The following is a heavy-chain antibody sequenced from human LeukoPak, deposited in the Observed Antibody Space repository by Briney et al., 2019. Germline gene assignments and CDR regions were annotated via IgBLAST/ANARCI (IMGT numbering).Heavy chain of an antibody. CDR3: ARGRLRSNAFDI. V-gene: IGHV3-21*01. CDR2: ISSSSSYI. CDR1: GFTLSSYS. Sequence: GGSLKLSCAASGFTLSSYSMNWVRQAPGKGLGWVSSISSSSSYIYYADSVKGRFTISRDNAKNSLYLQMNSLRAEDTAVYYCARGRLRSNAFDIWGQGTMVTVSS. D-gene: IGHD4-17*01. J-gene: IGHJ3*02.